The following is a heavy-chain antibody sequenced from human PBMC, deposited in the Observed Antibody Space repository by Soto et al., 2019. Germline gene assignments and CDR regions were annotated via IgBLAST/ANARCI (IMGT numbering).Heavy chain of an antibody. Sequence: QVQVVESGGGVIQTGTSLRLSCAASGFTLNNYGMHWVRQAPGKGLEWVVVIWYDASHKYYADSVKGRFTISRDNSKNTLYLQMSSLRGEDTAVYYCARDKTFGGTIGSAFDSWGQGTLVTVSS. CDR3: ARDKTFGGTIGSAFDS. D-gene: IGHD3-16*01. CDR1: GFTLNNYG. V-gene: IGHV3-33*01. J-gene: IGHJ4*02. CDR2: IWYDASHK.